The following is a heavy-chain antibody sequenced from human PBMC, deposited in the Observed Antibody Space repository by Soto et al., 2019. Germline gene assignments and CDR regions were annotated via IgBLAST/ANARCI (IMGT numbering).Heavy chain of an antibody. D-gene: IGHD3-3*01. J-gene: IGHJ6*02. V-gene: IGHV1-69*06. CDR2: IIPIFGTA. CDR1: GGTFSSYA. Sequence: QVQLVQSGAEVKKPGSSVKVSCKASGGTFSSYAISWVRQAPGQGLEWMGGIIPIFGTANYAQKFQGRVTITADKSTSTAYMELSSLRSEVTALYYCADLGVSWGPMDVWGQGTTVTVSS. CDR3: ADLGVSWGPMDV.